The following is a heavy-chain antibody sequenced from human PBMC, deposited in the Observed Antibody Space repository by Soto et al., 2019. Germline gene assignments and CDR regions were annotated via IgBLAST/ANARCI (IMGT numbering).Heavy chain of an antibody. CDR2: IYDSGIT. CDR1: GGSITSTNHY. Sequence: QVQLEQSGPGLVKPSQTLTLTCNISGGSITSTNHYWSWIRQSPREGLEWIGYIYDSGITHYNTSFNGRVTILGDTSQSPFSLIMQSVTVADSAVYYCAREVSGTGAFDYWGRGTLVTVSS. CDR3: AREVSGTGAFDY. D-gene: IGHD2-8*02. V-gene: IGHV4-30-4*01. J-gene: IGHJ4*02.